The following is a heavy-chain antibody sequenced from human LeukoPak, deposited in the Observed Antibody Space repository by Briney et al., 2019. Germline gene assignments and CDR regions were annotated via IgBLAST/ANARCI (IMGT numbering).Heavy chain of an antibody. CDR1: GFTFSSYS. V-gene: IGHV3-23*01. CDR2: ISGNGGDT. CDR3: AKENFYDSSGYLYYFDY. Sequence: GSLRLSCAASGFTFSSYSMSWVRQAPGKGLEWVSVISGNGGDTFYADSVKGRFTISRDNSKHTLYLQMNSLRVEDTAVYYCAKENFYDSSGYLYYFDYWGQGTLVTVSS. D-gene: IGHD3-22*01. J-gene: IGHJ4*02.